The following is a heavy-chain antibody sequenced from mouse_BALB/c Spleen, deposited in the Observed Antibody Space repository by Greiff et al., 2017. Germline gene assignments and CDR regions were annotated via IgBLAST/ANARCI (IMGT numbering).Heavy chain of an antibody. V-gene: IGHV7-1*02. CDR2: SRNKANDYTT. J-gene: IGHJ3*01. CDR1: GFTFSDFY. Sequence: EVNLVESGGGLVQPGGSLRLSCATSGFTFSDFYMEWVRQPPGKRLEWIAASRNKANDYTTEYSASVKGRFIVSRDTSQSILYLQMNALRAEDTAIYYCARDAYYGNYGAWFAYWGQGTLVTVSA. D-gene: IGHD2-1*01. CDR3: ARDAYYGNYGAWFAY.